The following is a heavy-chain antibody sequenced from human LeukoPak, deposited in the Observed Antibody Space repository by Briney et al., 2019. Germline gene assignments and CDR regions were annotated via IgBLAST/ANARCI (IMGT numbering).Heavy chain of an antibody. V-gene: IGHV5-51*01. CDR2: VYPGDSDT. J-gene: IGHJ4*02. Sequence: GESLKISCKASGYTFSDYWIGWVRQMPGQGLEWMGIVYPGDSDTRYSPSFQGHVTISADKSINAAYLQWSGLQASDNAIYFCARSQGLYGAADYWGQGTLV. CDR3: ARSQGLYGAADY. CDR1: GYTFSDYW. D-gene: IGHD2-2*02.